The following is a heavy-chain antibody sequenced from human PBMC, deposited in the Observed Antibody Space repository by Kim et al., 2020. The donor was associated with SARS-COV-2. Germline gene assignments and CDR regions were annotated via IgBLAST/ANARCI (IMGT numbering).Heavy chain of an antibody. CDR2: INPNSGGT. Sequence: ASVKVSCKASGYTFTGYYMHWVRQAPGQGLEWMGWINPNSGGTNYAQKFQGWVTMTRDTSISTAYMELSRLRSDDTAVYYCARAYSGYGYYFDYWGQGTLVTVSS. D-gene: IGHD5-12*01. CDR3: ARAYSGYGYYFDY. CDR1: GYTFTGYY. J-gene: IGHJ4*02. V-gene: IGHV1-2*04.